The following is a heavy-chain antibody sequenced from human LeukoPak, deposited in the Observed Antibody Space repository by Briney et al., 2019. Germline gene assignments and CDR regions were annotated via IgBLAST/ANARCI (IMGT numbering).Heavy chain of an antibody. D-gene: IGHD3-10*01. CDR3: ASETYYYGSGSYYKGQF. CDR2: ISNDGRDT. CDR1: GFSFSNYG. J-gene: IGHJ4*02. V-gene: IGHV3-30*03. Sequence: PGRSLRLSCAASGFSFSNYGMHWVRQAPGKGLEWVAVISNDGRDTQFGDSVKGRFTISRDNSKNTVYLQMNSLRAEDTAVYYCASETYYYGSGSYYKGQFWGQGTLVAVSS.